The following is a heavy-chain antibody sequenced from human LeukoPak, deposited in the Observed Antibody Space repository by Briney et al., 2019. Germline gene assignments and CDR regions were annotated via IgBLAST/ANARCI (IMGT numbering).Heavy chain of an antibody. Sequence: PSETLSLTCGVSGGSISSTKWRGWVRPPPGQGLEWIGEISLSELTNYNPSLKSRVTMSLDKSKNHLSLNLTSVTAADTAVDYCSIESAGLCPFFYWGQGTLVTVSS. CDR1: GGSISSTKW. V-gene: IGHV4-4*02. CDR3: SIESAGLCPFFY. D-gene: IGHD3-3*01. J-gene: IGHJ4*02. CDR2: ISLSELT.